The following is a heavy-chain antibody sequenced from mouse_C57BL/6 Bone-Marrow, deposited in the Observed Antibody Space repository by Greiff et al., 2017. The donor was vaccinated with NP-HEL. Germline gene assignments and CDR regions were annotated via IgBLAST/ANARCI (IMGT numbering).Heavy chain of an antibody. CDR2: ISSGGSYT. V-gene: IGHV5-6*02. D-gene: IGHD4-1*01. CDR3: ARHTGPWFAY. Sequence: DVKLVESGGDLVKPGGSLKLSCAASGFTFSSYGMSWVRQTPDKRLEWVATISSGGSYTYYPDSVKGRFTISRDNAKNTLYLQMSSLKSEDTAMYYCARHTGPWFAYWGQGTLVTVSA. J-gene: IGHJ3*01. CDR1: GFTFSSYG.